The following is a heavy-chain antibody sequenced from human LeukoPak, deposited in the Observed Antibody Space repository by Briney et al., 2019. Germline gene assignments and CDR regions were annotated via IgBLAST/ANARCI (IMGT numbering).Heavy chain of an antibody. V-gene: IGHV4-59*12. Sequence: SEALSLTCTVSGGSISSYYWSWIRQPPGKGLEWIGHIYYSGSTNYNPSLKSRVTISVDTSKNQFSLKLSSVTAADTAVYYCARAIHITMVRGVIIKSPNFDYWGQGTLVTVSS. CDR3: ARAIHITMVRGVIIKSPNFDY. D-gene: IGHD3-10*01. CDR2: IYYSGST. J-gene: IGHJ4*02. CDR1: GGSISSYY.